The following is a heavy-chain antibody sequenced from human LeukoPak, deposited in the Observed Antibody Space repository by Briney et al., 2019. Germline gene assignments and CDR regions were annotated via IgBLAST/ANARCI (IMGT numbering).Heavy chain of an antibody. D-gene: IGHD3-9*01. CDR2: IYPGDSDT. CDR3: ARLGDYDILTGYYTGFDY. J-gene: IGHJ4*02. CDR1: GYSFTSYW. V-gene: IGHV5-51*01. Sequence: GESLKIPCKGSGYSFTSYWIGWVRQMPGKGLEWMGIIYPGDSDTRYSPSFQGQVTISADKSISTAYLQWSSLKASDTAMYYCARLGDYDILTGYYTGFDYWGQGTLVTVSS.